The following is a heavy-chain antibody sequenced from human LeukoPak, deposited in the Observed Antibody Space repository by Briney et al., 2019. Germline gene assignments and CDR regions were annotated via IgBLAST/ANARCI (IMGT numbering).Heavy chain of an antibody. CDR2: INQDGSAK. D-gene: IGHD3-3*01. Sequence: PGGALRLSCAASGLTFSNYWRQWVRQAPGKGLEWVAKINQDGSAKYYVDSVKGRFTISKDSAKNSLYLQMNSLRVDDTAVYYCTRGDPDFWGQGALVTVSS. J-gene: IGHJ4*02. CDR3: TRGDPDF. V-gene: IGHV3-7*01. CDR1: GLTFSNYW.